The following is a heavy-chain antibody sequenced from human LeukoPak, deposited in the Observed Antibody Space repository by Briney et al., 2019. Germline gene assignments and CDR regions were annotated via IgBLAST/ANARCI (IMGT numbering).Heavy chain of an antibody. CDR3: ASGVVVTAIPRKNGGYYYMDV. D-gene: IGHD2-21*02. V-gene: IGHV1-69*05. Sequence: ASVKVSCKASGGTFSSYAISWVRQAPGQGLEWMGGIIPIFGTANYAQKFQGRVTITTDESTSTAYMELSSLRSEVTAVYYCASGVVVTAIPRKNGGYYYMDVWGKGTTVTVSS. CDR1: GGTFSSYA. J-gene: IGHJ6*03. CDR2: IIPIFGTA.